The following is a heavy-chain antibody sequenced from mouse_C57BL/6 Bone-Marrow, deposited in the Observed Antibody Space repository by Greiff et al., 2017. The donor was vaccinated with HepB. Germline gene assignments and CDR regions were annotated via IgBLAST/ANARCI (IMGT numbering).Heavy chain of an antibody. CDR1: GYTFTDYY. J-gene: IGHJ2*01. D-gene: IGHD1-1*01. Sequence: VQLQQSGAELVRLGASVKLSCKASGYTFTDYYINWVMQRPGQGLEWIARIYPGSGNTYYNEKFKGKATLTAEKSSSTTYMQLSSLTSEDSAVYFCAAQDLRHYYSSAIDYWGQGTTLTVSS. CDR3: AAQDLRHYYSSAIDY. V-gene: IGHV1-76*01. CDR2: IYPGSGNT.